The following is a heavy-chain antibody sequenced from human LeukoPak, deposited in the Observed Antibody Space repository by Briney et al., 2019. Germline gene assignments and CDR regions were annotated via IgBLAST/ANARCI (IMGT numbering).Heavy chain of an antibody. Sequence: VASVKVSCKASGYTFTGYYMHWVRQAPGQGLEWMGWINPNSGGTNYAQKSQGRVTMTRDTSISTAYMELSRLRSDDTAVYYCARDAPGYESGGYNLPLGYWGQGTLVTVSS. CDR1: GYTFTGYY. CDR3: ARDAPGYESGGYNLPLGY. V-gene: IGHV1-2*02. J-gene: IGHJ4*02. CDR2: INPNSGGT. D-gene: IGHD1-14*01.